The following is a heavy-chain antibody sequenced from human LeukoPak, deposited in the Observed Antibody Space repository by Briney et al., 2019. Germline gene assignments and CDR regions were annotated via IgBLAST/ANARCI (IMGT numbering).Heavy chain of an antibody. CDR1: GYTFTGYY. Sequence: GASVKVSCKASGYTFTGYYKHWVRQAPGQGLEWMGRINPNRGGTNYAQKFQGRVTMTRDTSISTAYMELSRLRSDDTAVYYCARGELGPNWFDPWGQGTLVTVSS. CDR2: INPNRGGT. J-gene: IGHJ5*02. D-gene: IGHD1-7*01. CDR3: ARGELGPNWFDP. V-gene: IGHV1-2*06.